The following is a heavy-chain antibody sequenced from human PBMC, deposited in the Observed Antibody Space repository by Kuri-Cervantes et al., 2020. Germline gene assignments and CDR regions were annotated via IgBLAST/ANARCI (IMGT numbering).Heavy chain of an antibody. J-gene: IGHJ4*02. D-gene: IGHD6-19*01. CDR1: GYSISSGYY. CDR3: ARDRVGSSGWHDY. Sequence: SETLSLTCAVSGYSISSGYYWGWIRQPPGKGLEWIGSIYHSGSTYYNPSLKSRVTISVDTSKNQFSLKLSSVTAADTAVYYCARDRVGSSGWHDYWGQGTLVTVSS. V-gene: IGHV4-38-2*02. CDR2: IYHSGST.